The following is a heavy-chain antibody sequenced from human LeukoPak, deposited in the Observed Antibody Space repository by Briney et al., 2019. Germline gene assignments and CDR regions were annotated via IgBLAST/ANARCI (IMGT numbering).Heavy chain of an antibody. CDR1: GFTFSSYS. D-gene: IGHD6-19*01. Sequence: HAGGSLRLSCAASGFTFSSYSMNWVRQPPGKGLEGASYISSSSTIYYADSVKGRFTISRDNAKNSLYLQMNSLRAEDTAVYYCARDGGSSGWYSEWFDAWGQGTLVTAS. CDR3: ARDGGSSGWYSEWFDA. J-gene: IGHJ5*02. CDR2: ISSSSTI. V-gene: IGHV3-48*01.